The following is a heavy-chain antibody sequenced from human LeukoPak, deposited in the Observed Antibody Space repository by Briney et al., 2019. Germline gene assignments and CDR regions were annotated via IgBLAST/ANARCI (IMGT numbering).Heavy chain of an antibody. CDR3: ARTYYDILTGYYSGGGPFDY. CDR2: IYTSGYT. J-gene: IGHJ4*02. D-gene: IGHD3-9*01. CDR1: GGSISSCY. V-gene: IGHV4-4*07. Sequence: SETLSLTCTVSGGSISSCYWSWIRQPAGKGLEWIGRIYTSGYTNYNPSLKSRVTISVDTSKNQFSLKLSSVTAADTAVYYCARTYYDILTGYYSGGGPFDYWGQGTLVTVSS.